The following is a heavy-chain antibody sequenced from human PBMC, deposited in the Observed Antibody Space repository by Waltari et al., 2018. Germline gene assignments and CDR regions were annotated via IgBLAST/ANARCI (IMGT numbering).Heavy chain of an antibody. CDR2: IYTSGST. Sequence: QVQLQESGPGLVKPSETLSLTCTVSGGSISSSSYYWGWIRQPAGKGLEWIGRIYTSGSTNYNPSLKSRVTMSVDTSKNQFSLKLSSVTAADTAVYYCARDGETEVYMDVWGKGTTVTISS. J-gene: IGHJ6*03. V-gene: IGHV4-61*02. CDR1: GGSISSSSYY. D-gene: IGHD3-10*01. CDR3: ARDGETEVYMDV.